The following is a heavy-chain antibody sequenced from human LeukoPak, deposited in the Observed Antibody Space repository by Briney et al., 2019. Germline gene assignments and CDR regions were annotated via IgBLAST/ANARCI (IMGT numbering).Heavy chain of an antibody. Sequence: SETLSLPCTVCGRLISSHDWSWIRQSRGRGREWIGYIYYSGSTNYNPSLKSRVTLSVDTCKHQISLKLTSVTAADTAVYYCARSGTLTGYLYWGRGALVTVSS. CDR1: GRLISSHD. J-gene: IGHJ4*02. D-gene: IGHD3-9*01. CDR3: ARSGTLTGYLY. V-gene: IGHV4-59*11. CDR2: IYYSGST.